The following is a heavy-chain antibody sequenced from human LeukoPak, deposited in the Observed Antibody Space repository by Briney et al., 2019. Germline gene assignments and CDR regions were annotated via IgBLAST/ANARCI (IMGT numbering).Heavy chain of an antibody. Sequence: PGGSLRLSCAASGXTFSSYGVHWVRQAPGKGREWVAVISYDGSNKYYADSVKGRFTISRDNAKNSLYLQMNSLRAEDTAVYYCARSRTGPDWFDPWGQGTLVTVSS. CDR3: ARSRTGPDWFDP. J-gene: IGHJ5*02. CDR2: ISYDGSNK. D-gene: IGHD1-14*01. V-gene: IGHV3-30*03. CDR1: GXTFSSYG.